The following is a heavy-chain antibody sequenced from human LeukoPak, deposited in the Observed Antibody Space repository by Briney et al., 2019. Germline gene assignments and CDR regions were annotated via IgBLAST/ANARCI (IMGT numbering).Heavy chain of an antibody. D-gene: IGHD3-9*01. CDR2: ISGSGGST. Sequence: GGSLRLSCAASGFTFSSYGMSWVRQAPGKGLEWVSAISGSGGSTYYADSVKGRFTISRDNSKSTLYLQMNSLRAEDTAVYYCAKGRYYDILTGYFYWGQGTLVTVSS. CDR3: AKGRYYDILTGYFY. V-gene: IGHV3-23*01. J-gene: IGHJ4*02. CDR1: GFTFSSYG.